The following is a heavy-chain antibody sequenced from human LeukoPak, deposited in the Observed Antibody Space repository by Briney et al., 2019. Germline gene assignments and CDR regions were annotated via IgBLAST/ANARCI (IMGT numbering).Heavy chain of an antibody. CDR3: ARDVGGAGSH. CDR2: IDGHGTTI. Sequence: GSLRLSCAASGFTFSRYWMHWVRQAPGGGLVWVSRIDGHGTTIDYADSVRDRFTISRDNAKNTLYLHMNSLRAEDTAMYYCARDVGGAGSHWGQGSLVTVSS. V-gene: IGHV3-74*01. D-gene: IGHD3-10*01. J-gene: IGHJ4*02. CDR1: GFTFSRYW.